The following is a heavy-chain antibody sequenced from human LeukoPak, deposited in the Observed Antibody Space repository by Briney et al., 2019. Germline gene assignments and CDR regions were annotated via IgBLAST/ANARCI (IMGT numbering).Heavy chain of an antibody. D-gene: IGHD1-7*01. V-gene: IGHV3-23*01. CDR2: IRGSGDNT. Sequence: GSLRLSCAASGFAFGIYGMGWVRQAPGKGLEWVSAIRGSGDNTYYADSVKGRFTISRDNSKNTLYLQMNSLRAEDTAVYYCVKDHEAELGDYWGQGALVIVSS. J-gene: IGHJ4*02. CDR3: VKDHEAELGDY. CDR1: GFAFGIYG.